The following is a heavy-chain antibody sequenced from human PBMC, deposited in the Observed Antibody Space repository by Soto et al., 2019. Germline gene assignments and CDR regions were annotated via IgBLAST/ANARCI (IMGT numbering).Heavy chain of an antibody. CDR3: ARDEGCGGYCTNGVSSPDYYYGMDV. D-gene: IGHD2-8*01. CDR1: GGTFSSYA. J-gene: IGHJ6*02. Sequence: SVKVSCKASGGTFSSYAISWLRQAPGQGLEWMGGIIPIFGTANYAQKFQGRVTITADESTSTAYMELSSLRSEDTAVYYCARDEGCGGYCTNGVSSPDYYYGMDVWGQGTTVTVSS. CDR2: IIPIFGTA. V-gene: IGHV1-69*13.